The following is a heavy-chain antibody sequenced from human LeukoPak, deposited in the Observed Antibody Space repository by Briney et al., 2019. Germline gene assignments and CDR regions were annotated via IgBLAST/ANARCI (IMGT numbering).Heavy chain of an antibody. CDR1: GCTFSSYA. J-gene: IGHJ6*03. V-gene: IGHV1-69*05. Sequence: SVKVSCKASGCTFSSYAINWVRQAPGKGLEWMGGIIPIFGTANYAQKFQGRVTITTDESTSTAYMELSSLRSEDTAVYYCAANSAHYYYYYMDVWGKGTTVTVSS. CDR2: IIPIFGTA. D-gene: IGHD5-24*01. CDR3: AANSAHYYYYYMDV.